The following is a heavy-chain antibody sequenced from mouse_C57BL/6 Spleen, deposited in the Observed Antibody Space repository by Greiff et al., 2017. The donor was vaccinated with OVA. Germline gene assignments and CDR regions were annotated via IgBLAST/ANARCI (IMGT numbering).Heavy chain of an antibody. J-gene: IGHJ2*01. Sequence: QVQLKESGAELVRPGASVMLSCKASGYTFTDYEMHWVKQTPVHGLEWIGAIDPETGGTAYNQKFKGKAILTADKSSSTAYMELRSLTSEDSAVYYCTRHGRDYWGQGTTLTVSS. D-gene: IGHD1-1*01. CDR3: TRHGRDY. CDR1: GYTFTDYE. V-gene: IGHV1-15*01. CDR2: IDPETGGT.